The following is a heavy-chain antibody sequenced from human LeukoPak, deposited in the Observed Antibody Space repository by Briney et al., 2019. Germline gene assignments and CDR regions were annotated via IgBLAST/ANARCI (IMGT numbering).Heavy chain of an antibody. V-gene: IGHV1-18*01. D-gene: IGHD5-24*01. Sequence: ASVKVSCKASGYTFTSHGISWVRQAPGQGLVWMGWISPYNVNTNNAQQFQGRVTMTTDTSTSTAYMELRSLRSDDTAVYFCARSRDGYNPNDYWGQGTLVTVSS. CDR3: ARSRDGYNPNDY. CDR1: GYTFTSHG. CDR2: ISPYNVNT. J-gene: IGHJ4*02.